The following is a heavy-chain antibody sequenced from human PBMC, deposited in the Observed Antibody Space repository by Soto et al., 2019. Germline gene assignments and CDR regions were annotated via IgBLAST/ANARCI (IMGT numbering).Heavy chain of an antibody. V-gene: IGHV4-61*01. D-gene: IGHD2-8*02. Sequence: SETLSLTXTVSGGSVNSDSHYWSWIRQPPGKGLEWIGHMFYSGSTNYNPSLKSRVTISGDTSKNQFSLKLSSVTAADTAVYYCARLVRSLHFDYWGQGTPVTVSS. CDR1: GGSVNSDSHY. CDR3: ARLVRSLHFDY. CDR2: MFYSGST. J-gene: IGHJ4*02.